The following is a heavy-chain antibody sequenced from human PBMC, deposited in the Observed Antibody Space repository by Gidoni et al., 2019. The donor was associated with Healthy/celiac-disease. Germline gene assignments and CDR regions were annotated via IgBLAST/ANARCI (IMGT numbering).Heavy chain of an antibody. CDR3: ARVDYYGSGTFDY. Sequence: EVQLVESGGGLVQPGGSLSLSCAASGFTFSSYWMSWVRQAPGKGLEWVANIKQDGSEKYYVDSVKGRFTISRDNAKNSLYLQMNSLRAEDTAVYYCARVDYYGSGTFDYWGQGTLVTVSS. D-gene: IGHD3-10*01. CDR1: GFTFSSYW. CDR2: IKQDGSEK. V-gene: IGHV3-7*04. J-gene: IGHJ4*02.